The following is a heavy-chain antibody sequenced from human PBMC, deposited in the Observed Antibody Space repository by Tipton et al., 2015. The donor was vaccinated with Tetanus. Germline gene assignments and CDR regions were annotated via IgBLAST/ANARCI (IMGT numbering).Heavy chain of an antibody. D-gene: IGHD6-6*01. V-gene: IGHV1-18*01. CDR2: TSPFNGNV. CDR1: GNTFTHDG. J-gene: IGHJ5*02. CDR3: ARGRGLGPHEYFEH. Sequence: MVQSGAEEKKPGASAKVSGNASGNTFTHDGLNRERQAHGQGHERVGRTSPFNGNVNYAEKFQGRLTMTTDRSTATVYMDWRSLTSDDTAVYYGARGRGLGPHEYFEHWGQGTLVTVAS.